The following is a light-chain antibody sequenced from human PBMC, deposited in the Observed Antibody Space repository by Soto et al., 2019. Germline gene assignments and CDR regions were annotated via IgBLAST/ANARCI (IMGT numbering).Light chain of an antibody. J-gene: IGKJ2*01. CDR1: QDVSQW. CDR3: QQYHSYSYT. V-gene: IGKV1-5*03. CDR2: KAS. Sequence: DIYMTQSPSTLSASVGDRVTITCRASQDVSQWLAWYQQKPGTAPKLLIYKASSLENVVPSRFSGRGSGTEFTLTIRDLQADDFATYYCQQYHSYSYTFGQGTNLEIK.